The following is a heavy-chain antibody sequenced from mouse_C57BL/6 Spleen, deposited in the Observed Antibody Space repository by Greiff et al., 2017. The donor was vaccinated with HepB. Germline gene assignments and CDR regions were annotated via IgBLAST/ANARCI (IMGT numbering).Heavy chain of an antibody. V-gene: IGHV1-15*01. CDR2: IDPETGGT. Sequence: VKLQESGAELVRPGASVTLSCKASGYTFTDYEMHWVKQTPVHGLEWIGAIDPETGGTAYNQKFKGKAILTADKSSSTAYMELRSLTSEDSAVYYCNGREGFSYWGQGTLVTVSA. CDR1: GYTFTDYE. J-gene: IGHJ3*01. CDR3: NGREGFSY. D-gene: IGHD1-1*02.